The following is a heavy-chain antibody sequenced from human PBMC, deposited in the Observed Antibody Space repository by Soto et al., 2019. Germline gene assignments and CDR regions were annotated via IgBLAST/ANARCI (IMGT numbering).Heavy chain of an antibody. D-gene: IGHD3-3*01. V-gene: IGHV3-30-3*01. CDR2: ISYDGSNK. J-gene: IGHJ6*02. CDR1: GFTFSSYA. Sequence: GGSLRLSCAASGFTFSSYAMHWVRQAPGKGLEWVAVISYDGSNKYYADSVKGRFTISRDNSKNTLYLQMNSLRAEDTAVYYCARANTIFGVVIYYYYGMDVWGQGTTVTVSS. CDR3: ARANTIFGVVIYYYYGMDV.